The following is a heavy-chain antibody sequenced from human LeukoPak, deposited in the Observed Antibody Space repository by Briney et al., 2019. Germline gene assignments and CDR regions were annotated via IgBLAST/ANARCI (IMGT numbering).Heavy chain of an antibody. J-gene: IGHJ4*02. Sequence: PGPTPVKPTQTLTLTCTFAGFSLSTSRAGVGWIRQPPGKALGWHALIYWDDDKRYSPSLKSRLTITKDTSKNQVVLTMTNMDPVDTATYYCAHRRTHFDYWGQGTLVTVSS. CDR1: GFSLSTSRAG. CDR2: IYWDDDK. CDR3: AHRRTHFDY. V-gene: IGHV2-5*02.